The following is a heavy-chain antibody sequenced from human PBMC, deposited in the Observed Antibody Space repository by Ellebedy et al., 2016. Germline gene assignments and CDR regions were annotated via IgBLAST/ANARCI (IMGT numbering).Heavy chain of an antibody. CDR1: GYSFTSYW. V-gene: IGHV5-10-1*01. Sequence: GESLKISCKGSGYSFTSYWISWVRQMPGKGLEWMGRIDPSDSYTNYSPSFQGHVTISADKSISTAYLQWSSLKASDTAMYYCARHSGSYWFPYGMDVWGQGTTVTVSS. CDR3: ARHSGSYWFPYGMDV. J-gene: IGHJ6*02. D-gene: IGHD1-26*01. CDR2: IDPSDSYT.